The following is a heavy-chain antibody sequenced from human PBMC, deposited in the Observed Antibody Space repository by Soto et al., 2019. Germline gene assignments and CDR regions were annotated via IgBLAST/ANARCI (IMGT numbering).Heavy chain of an antibody. CDR1: GLTFGDYA. CDR2: IINKDYGETT. V-gene: IGHV3-49*03. CDR3: TNYTYTSGLSDVVMDV. D-gene: IGHD2-2*02. J-gene: IGHJ6*01. Sequence: PGGPLPLSCTGSGLTFGDYAAGWSRCPPGRGLACVGVIINKDYGETTDYAASVKGSFTIFRDDSKSIAYLQMSSLQTEDTGVYYGTNYTYTSGLSDVVMDV.